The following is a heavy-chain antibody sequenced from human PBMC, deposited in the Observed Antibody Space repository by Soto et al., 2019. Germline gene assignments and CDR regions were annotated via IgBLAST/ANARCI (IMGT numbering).Heavy chain of an antibody. CDR3: ARGTGEVLFRFDY. J-gene: IGHJ4*02. Sequence: QVQLQESGPGLVKPSQTLSLTCTVSGGSISSGGYYWSWIRQHPGKGLEWIGYIYYSGSTYYNPSFRSRVTISVDTSKNQFSLKLSSVTSADTAVYYCARGTGEVLFRFDYWGQGTLVTVSS. CDR1: GGSISSGGYY. D-gene: IGHD3-10*01. V-gene: IGHV4-31*03. CDR2: IYYSGST.